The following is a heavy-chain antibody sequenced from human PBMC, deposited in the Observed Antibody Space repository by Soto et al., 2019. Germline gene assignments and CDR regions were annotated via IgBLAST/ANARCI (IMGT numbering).Heavy chain of an antibody. D-gene: IGHD3-10*01. Sequence: QVLLQESGPGLVKPSETLSLTCTVSGGSISNYYWSWIRQPPGKGLEWIGYVHDSGTTYYSPSLESRVPIPPHTSKNEFSLKLSSVTAADTAMYYCARDRGPRRGSAFDVWGQGTMVIVSS. CDR2: VHDSGTT. CDR1: GGSISNYY. J-gene: IGHJ3*01. CDR3: ARDRGPRRGSAFDV. V-gene: IGHV4-59*01.